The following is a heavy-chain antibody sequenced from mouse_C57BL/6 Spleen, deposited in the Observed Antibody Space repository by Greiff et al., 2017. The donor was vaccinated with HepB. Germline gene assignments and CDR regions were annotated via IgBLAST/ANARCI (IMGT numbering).Heavy chain of an antibody. J-gene: IGHJ4*01. CDR3: AREGEYAMDY. V-gene: IGHV3-6*01. CDR1: GYSITSGYY. CDR2: ISYDGSN. Sequence: EVKLMESGPGLVKPSQSLSLTCSVTGYSITSGYYWNWIRQFPGNKLEWMGYISYDGSNNYNPSLKNRISITRDTSKNQFFLKLNSVTTEDTATYYCAREGEYAMDYWGQGTSVTVSS.